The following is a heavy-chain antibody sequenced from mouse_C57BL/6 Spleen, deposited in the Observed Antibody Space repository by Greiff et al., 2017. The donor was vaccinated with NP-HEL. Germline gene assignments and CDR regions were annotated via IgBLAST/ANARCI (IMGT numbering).Heavy chain of an antibody. Sequence: QVQLKESGAELVRPGASVTLSCKASGYTFTDYEMHWVKQTPVHGLEWIGAIDPETGGTAYNQKFKGKAILTADKSSSTAYMELRSLTSEDSAVYYCTKSHYERNAMDYWGQGTSVTVSS. CDR2: IDPETGGT. J-gene: IGHJ4*01. CDR1: GYTFTDYE. D-gene: IGHD2-4*01. CDR3: TKSHYERNAMDY. V-gene: IGHV1-15*01.